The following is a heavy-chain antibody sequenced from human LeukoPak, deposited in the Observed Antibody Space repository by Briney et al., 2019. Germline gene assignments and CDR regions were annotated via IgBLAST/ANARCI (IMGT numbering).Heavy chain of an antibody. Sequence: GGSLRLSCGVSGFTFISCEMQWVRQAPGKGLEWVSYISSSGSTIYYADSVKGRFTISRDNAKNSLYLQMNSLRAEDTAVYYSARELRGLMDFWGQGTMVTVSS. V-gene: IGHV3-48*03. D-gene: IGHD3/OR15-3a*01. CDR1: GFTFISCE. CDR2: ISSSGSTI. CDR3: ARELRGLMDF. J-gene: IGHJ3*01.